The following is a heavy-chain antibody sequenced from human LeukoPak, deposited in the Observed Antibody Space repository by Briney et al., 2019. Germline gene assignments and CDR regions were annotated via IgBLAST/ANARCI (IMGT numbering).Heavy chain of an antibody. D-gene: IGHD3-22*01. CDR1: GGSISSGGYY. Sequence: SQTLSLICTVSGGSISSGGYYWSWIRQHPGKGLEWIGYIYYSGSTYYNPSLKSRVTISVDTSKNQFSLKLSSVTAADTAVYYCARSWGYYDSSGYPFDFDYWGQGTLVTVSS. V-gene: IGHV4-31*03. CDR2: IYYSGST. CDR3: ARSWGYYDSSGYPFDFDY. J-gene: IGHJ4*02.